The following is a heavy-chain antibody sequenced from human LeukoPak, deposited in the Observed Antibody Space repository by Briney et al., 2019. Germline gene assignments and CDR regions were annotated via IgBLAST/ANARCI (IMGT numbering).Heavy chain of an antibody. CDR2: ISGSGDRT. V-gene: IGHV3-23*01. CDR3: AHDYGEHQFDY. J-gene: IGHJ4*02. CDR1: GFTFSSYA. D-gene: IGHD4-17*01. Sequence: PGGSLRLSCAGSGFTFSSYAMSWVRQAPGKGLEWVSAISGSGDRTYSADSVKGRFTISRDNSKNTLYLQMNSLRAEDTAVYYCAHDYGEHQFDYWGQGTLVTVSS.